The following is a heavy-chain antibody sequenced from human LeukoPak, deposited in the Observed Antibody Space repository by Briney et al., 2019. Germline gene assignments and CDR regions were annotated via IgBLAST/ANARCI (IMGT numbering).Heavy chain of an antibody. Sequence: GGSLRLPCAASGFTFSSYEMNWVRQAPGKGLEWVSYISSSGGTIYYADSVKGRFTISRDNAKNSLYLQMNSLRAEDTAVYYCARAGILLWFWGQGTLVTVSS. CDR1: GFTFSSYE. V-gene: IGHV3-48*03. J-gene: IGHJ4*02. CDR3: ARAGILLWF. D-gene: IGHD3-10*01. CDR2: ISSSGGTI.